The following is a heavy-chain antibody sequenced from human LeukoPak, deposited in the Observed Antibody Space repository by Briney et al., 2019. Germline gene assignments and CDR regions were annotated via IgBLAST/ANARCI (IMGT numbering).Heavy chain of an antibody. CDR3: ARDYYDSSGYYLREEFDY. CDR1: GYTFTSYA. CDR2: INTNTGNP. J-gene: IGHJ4*02. V-gene: IGHV7-4-1*02. D-gene: IGHD3-22*01. Sequence: ASVKVSCKASGYTFTSYAMNWVRQAPGQGLKWMGWINTNTGNPTYAQGFTGRFVFSLDTSVSTAYLQISSLKAEDTAVYYCARDYYDSSGYYLREEFDYWGQGTLVTVSS.